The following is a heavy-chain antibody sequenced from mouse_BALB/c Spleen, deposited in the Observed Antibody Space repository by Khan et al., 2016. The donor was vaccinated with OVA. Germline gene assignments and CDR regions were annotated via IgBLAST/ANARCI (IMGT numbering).Heavy chain of an antibody. Sequence: QVQLQQSGAELVRPGASVRLSCKAPGYTFSSYYMYWVKQRPGQGLEWIGGINPSNGGPNFNEKFKTKATLTVDRSSSTAYMHLSSLTSEDSAVYYCTRSGYGNPFAYWGQGTLVTVSP. CDR2: INPSNGGP. D-gene: IGHD2-10*02. CDR3: TRSGYGNPFAY. J-gene: IGHJ3*01. V-gene: IGHV1S81*02. CDR1: GYTFSSYY.